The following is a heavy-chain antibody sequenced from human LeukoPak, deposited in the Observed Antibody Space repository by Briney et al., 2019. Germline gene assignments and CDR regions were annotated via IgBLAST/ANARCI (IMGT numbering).Heavy chain of an antibody. V-gene: IGHV1-18*01. CDR3: ARVVDIESSTGVDYYYYMDV. CDR2: ISAYNGNT. J-gene: IGHJ6*03. Sequence: ASVKVSCKASGYTFTSYGISWVRQAPGQGLEWMGWISAYNGNTNYAQKLQGRVTMTTDTSASTAYMELRSLRSDDTAVYYCARVVDIESSTGVDYYYYMDVWGKGTTVTVSS. D-gene: IGHD2-2*01. CDR1: GYTFTSYG.